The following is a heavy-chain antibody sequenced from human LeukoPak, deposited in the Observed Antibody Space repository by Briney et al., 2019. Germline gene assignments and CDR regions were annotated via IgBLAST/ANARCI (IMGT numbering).Heavy chain of an antibody. J-gene: IGHJ5*02. CDR3: ARRYRPGIAVAGTGDWFDP. V-gene: IGHV4-4*02. Sequence: PSETLSLTCAVSGGSISSSNWWSWVRQPPGKGLEWSGENDLSEITNYNPSLKSRVTISVDKSKNQFSLKLSSVAAAGTAVYYCARRYRPGIAVAGTGDWFDPWGQGTLVTVSS. CDR1: GGSISSSNW. D-gene: IGHD6-19*01. CDR2: NDLSEIT.